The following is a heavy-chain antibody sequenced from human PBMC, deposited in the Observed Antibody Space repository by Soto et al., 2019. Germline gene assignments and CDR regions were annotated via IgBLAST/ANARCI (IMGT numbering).Heavy chain of an antibody. Sequence: SETLSLTCTVSGGSISSSSYYWGWIRQPPGKGLEWIGCIYYSGSTNYNLSLKSRATISLDTSKNQFSLRLTSVTAADTAVYYCARASGCSDGSCAFDPWGQGTLVTVSS. V-gene: IGHV4-39*07. CDR2: IYYSGST. CDR1: GGSISSSSYY. J-gene: IGHJ5*02. D-gene: IGHD2-15*01. CDR3: ARASGCSDGSCAFDP.